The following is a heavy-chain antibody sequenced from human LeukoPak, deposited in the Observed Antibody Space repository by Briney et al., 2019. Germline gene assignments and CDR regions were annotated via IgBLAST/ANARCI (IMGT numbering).Heavy chain of an antibody. V-gene: IGHV3-30*02. CDR3: AKGAPDYYYDSSGRDAFDI. D-gene: IGHD3-22*01. CDR1: GFTFSSYG. CDR2: TRNDESNK. Sequence: PGGSLRLSCAASGFTFSSYGMHWVRQAPGKGLEWVAFTRNDESNKYYADSVKGRFTISRDNSKNTLYLQMNSLRAEDTAVYYCAKGAPDYYYDSSGRDAFDIWGQGTMVTVSS. J-gene: IGHJ3*02.